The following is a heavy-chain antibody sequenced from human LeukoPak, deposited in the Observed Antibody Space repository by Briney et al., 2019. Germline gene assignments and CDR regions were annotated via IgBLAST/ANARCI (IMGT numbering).Heavy chain of an antibody. CDR1: GGSISSGGYY. V-gene: IGHV4-31*03. J-gene: IGHJ6*02. CDR3: ARGTGGVAVPAATLYYYYGMDV. D-gene: IGHD2-2*01. Sequence: SSETLSLTCTVSGGSISSGGYYWSWIRQRPGKGLEWIGYIYYSGSAYYNPSLKSRVTISVDTSKNQFSLKLSSVTAADTAVYYCARGTGGVAVPAATLYYYYGMDVWGQGTTVTVSS. CDR2: IYYSGSA.